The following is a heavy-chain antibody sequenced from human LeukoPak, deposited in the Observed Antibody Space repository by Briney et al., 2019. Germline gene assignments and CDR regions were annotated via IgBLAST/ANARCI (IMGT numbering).Heavy chain of an antibody. V-gene: IGHV3-21*01. J-gene: IGHJ4*02. CDR1: GFTFSSYS. CDR2: ISSSSSYI. Sequence: GGSLRLSCAASGFTFSSYSMSWVRQAPGKGLEWVSSISSSSSYIYYADSVKGRFNIPRDNPKNSLYLQMNSLRAEDTAVYYCARDGYGGIRFDYWGQGTLVTVSS. D-gene: IGHD4-23*01. CDR3: ARDGYGGIRFDY.